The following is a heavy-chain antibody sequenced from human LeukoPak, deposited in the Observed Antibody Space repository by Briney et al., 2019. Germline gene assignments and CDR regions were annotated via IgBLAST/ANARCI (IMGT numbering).Heavy chain of an antibody. J-gene: IGHJ4*02. Sequence: GGSLRLSCAVSGFTFSDYYMSWIRQAPGKGLEWVSYISSGGSTISHADSVKGRFTISRDNAENSLSLQMNSLRAADTAVYYCAKDMGRGWCYFDYWGQGTLVTVSS. CDR2: ISSGGSTI. CDR1: GFTFSDYY. D-gene: IGHD6-19*01. V-gene: IGHV3-11*01. CDR3: AKDMGRGWCYFDY.